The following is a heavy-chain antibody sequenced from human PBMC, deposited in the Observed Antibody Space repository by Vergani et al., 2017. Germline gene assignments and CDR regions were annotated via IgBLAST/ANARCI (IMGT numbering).Heavy chain of an antibody. CDR2: ISVYNGET. J-gene: IGHJ4*02. V-gene: IGHV1-18*04. D-gene: IGHD1-26*01. CDR3: ARGRGNSGDYNFDY. CDR1: GYTFRNYG. Sequence: QVQLVQSGAEVKKPGASVKVSCEGSGYTFRNYGISWVRQAPGEGLEWLGWISVYNGETKFAQKYQGRVTLTRDTSTDTAYMEVGSLRSADTAVYYCARGRGNSGDYNFDYWGQGTLVTVSS.